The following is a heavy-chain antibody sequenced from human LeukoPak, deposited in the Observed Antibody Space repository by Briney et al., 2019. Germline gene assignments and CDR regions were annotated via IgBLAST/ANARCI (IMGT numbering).Heavy chain of an antibody. CDR2: TSYDGNTI. V-gene: IGHV3-30-3*01. D-gene: IGHD3-22*01. CDR1: EFTFSNYA. Sequence: GRSLRLSCAASEFTFSNYALHWVRQAPGKGLQWVAVTSYDGNTIHYADSVKGRFTISRDNSKNTLYLQMNSLRAEDTAVYYCARDNYYDSSYWGQGTLVTVSS. CDR3: ARDNYYDSSY. J-gene: IGHJ4*02.